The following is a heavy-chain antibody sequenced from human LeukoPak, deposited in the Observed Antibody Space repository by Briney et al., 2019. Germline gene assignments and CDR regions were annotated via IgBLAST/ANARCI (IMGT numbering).Heavy chain of an antibody. J-gene: IGHJ6*03. CDR3: ARAPENWNDVYYYYYMDV. CDR2: ISSSGSTI. Sequence: PGGSLRLSCAASGFTFSDYYMSWIRQAPGKGLEWVSYISSSGSTIYYADSVKGRFTISRDNARNSLYLQMNSLRAEDTAVYYCARAPENWNDVYYYYYMDVWGKGTTVTVSS. CDR1: GFTFSDYY. V-gene: IGHV3-11*04. D-gene: IGHD1-1*01.